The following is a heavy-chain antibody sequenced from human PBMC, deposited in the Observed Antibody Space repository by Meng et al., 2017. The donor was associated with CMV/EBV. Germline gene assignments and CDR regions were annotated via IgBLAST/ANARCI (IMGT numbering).Heavy chain of an antibody. Sequence: ASVKVPYKASGYTFTSYDINWVRQATGQGLEWMGWMNPNSGNTGYAQKFQGRVTITRNTSISTAYMELSSLRSEDTAVYYCARVVVPAAIRAISDFWSGFSGYGMDVWGQGTTVTVSS. J-gene: IGHJ6*02. CDR3: ARVVVPAAIRAISDFWSGFSGYGMDV. CDR1: GYTFTSYD. D-gene: IGHD2-2*02. CDR2: MNPNSGNT. V-gene: IGHV1-8*03.